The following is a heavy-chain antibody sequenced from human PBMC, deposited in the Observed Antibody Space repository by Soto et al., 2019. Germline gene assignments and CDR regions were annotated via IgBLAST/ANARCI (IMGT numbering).Heavy chain of an antibody. D-gene: IGHD3-3*01. V-gene: IGHV4-59*08. J-gene: IGHJ4*02. Sequence: SETLSLTCTVSGGSISSYYWSWIRQPPGKGLEWIGYIYYSGSTNYNPSLESRVTISVDTSKNQFSLKLSSVTAADTAVYYCARRVVTIFGTTFAYWGKGTLVTVSS. CDR1: GGSISSYY. CDR2: IYYSGST. CDR3: ARRVVTIFGTTFAY.